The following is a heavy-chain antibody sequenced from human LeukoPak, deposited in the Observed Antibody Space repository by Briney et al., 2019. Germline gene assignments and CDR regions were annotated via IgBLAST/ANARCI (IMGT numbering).Heavy chain of an antibody. CDR2: ISGSGGST. Sequence: GGSLRLSCAASGFTFSSYAMSWVRQAPGKGLEWVSAISGSGGSTYHADSVKGRFTISGDNSKNTLYLQMNSLRAEDTAVYYCAKKPWIQLWSPFDYWGQGTLVTVSS. J-gene: IGHJ4*02. V-gene: IGHV3-23*01. CDR3: AKKPWIQLWSPFDY. D-gene: IGHD5-18*01. CDR1: GFTFSSYA.